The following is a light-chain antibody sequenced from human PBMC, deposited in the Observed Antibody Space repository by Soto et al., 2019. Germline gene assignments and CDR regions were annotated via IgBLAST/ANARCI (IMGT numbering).Light chain of an antibody. V-gene: IGKV1-5*03. J-gene: IGKJ1*01. CDR1: QSISVW. CDR3: QPYNSYSRT. CDR2: KAS. Sequence: DIQMTQSPSTLSASVGDRVTITCRASQSISVWLAWYQQKAGKAPNLLIYKASRLESGVPSRFSGSGSETEFTLTISSLQPDDSATYYCQPYNSYSRTFGQGTKVDI.